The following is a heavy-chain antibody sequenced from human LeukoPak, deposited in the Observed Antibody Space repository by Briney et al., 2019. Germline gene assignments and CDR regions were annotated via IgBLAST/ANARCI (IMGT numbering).Heavy chain of an antibody. CDR2: INPNSGGT. CDR3: ARHIAVAGKPFDY. Sequence: ASVKVSCKASGYTFTGYYMHWVRQAPGQGLEWMGWINPNSGGTNYAQKFQGRVTMTRDTSISTAYMELSRLRSDDTAVYYCARHIAVAGKPFDYWGQGTLVSVSS. J-gene: IGHJ4*02. V-gene: IGHV1-2*02. CDR1: GYTFTGYY. D-gene: IGHD6-19*01.